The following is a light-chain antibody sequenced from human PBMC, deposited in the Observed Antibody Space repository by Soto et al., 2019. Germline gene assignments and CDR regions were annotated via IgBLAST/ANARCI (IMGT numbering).Light chain of an antibody. CDR1: SSDVGIYNY. CDR2: QVT. Sequence: QSVLTQPASVSGSPGQSITISCTGTSSDVGIYNYVSWYQQHPGKAPKLMIYQVTNRPSGVSNRFSGSKSGNTASLTISGLQAEDEADYYCSSYTGSTNDVFGTGTKVTVL. J-gene: IGLJ1*01. V-gene: IGLV2-14*01. CDR3: SSYTGSTNDV.